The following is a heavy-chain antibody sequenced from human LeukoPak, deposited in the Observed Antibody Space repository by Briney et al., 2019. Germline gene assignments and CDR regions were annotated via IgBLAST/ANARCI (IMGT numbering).Heavy chain of an antibody. Sequence: PGGSLRLSCAASGFPFSSYAMFWVRQAPGKGLEWVSAVSGSGGTTYHADSVKGRFTISRDNSKNTLYLQMTGLRAADTAIYYCAEGVAASLKRNWFDPWGQGTLVTVSS. CDR3: AEGVAASLKRNWFDP. CDR1: GFPFSSYA. D-gene: IGHD6-25*01. J-gene: IGHJ5*02. CDR2: VSGSGGTT. V-gene: IGHV3-23*01.